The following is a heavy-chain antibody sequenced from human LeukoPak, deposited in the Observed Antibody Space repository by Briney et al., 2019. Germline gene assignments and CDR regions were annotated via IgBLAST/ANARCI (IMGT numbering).Heavy chain of an antibody. J-gene: IGHJ4*02. CDR2: ISSSSSYI. V-gene: IGHV3-21*01. CDR3: AGALLGESHPFDY. D-gene: IGHD3-16*01. Sequence: GGSLRLSCAASGFTFSSYSMNWVRQAPGKGLEWVSSISSSSSYIYYADSVKGRFTISRDNAKNSLYLQMNSLRAEDTVVYYCAGALLGESHPFDYWGQGTLVTVSS. CDR1: GFTFSSYS.